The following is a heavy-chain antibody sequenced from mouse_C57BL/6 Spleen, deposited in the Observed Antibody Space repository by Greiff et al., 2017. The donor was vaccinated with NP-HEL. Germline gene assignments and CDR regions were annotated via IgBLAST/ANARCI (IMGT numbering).Heavy chain of an antibody. V-gene: IGHV5-15*04. CDR1: GFTFSDYG. CDR2: ISNLAYSS. D-gene: IGHD2-5*01. CDR3: ARRDYSNYVGYFDV. J-gene: IGHJ1*03. Sequence: DVMLVESGGGLVQPGGSLKLSCAASGFTFSDYGMAWVRQAPRKGPEWVAFISNLAYSSYYADTVTGRFTISRENAKNTLYLEMSSLRSEETAMYYCARRDYSNYVGYFDVWGTGTTVTVSS.